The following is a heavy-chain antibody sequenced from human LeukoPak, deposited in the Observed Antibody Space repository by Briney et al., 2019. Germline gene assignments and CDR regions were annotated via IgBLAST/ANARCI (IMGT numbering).Heavy chain of an antibody. CDR2: VSAGHHA. J-gene: IGHJ4*02. CDR3: VREARGYHYTYFDY. D-gene: IGHD5-18*01. CDR1: GFTLGGHD. V-gene: IGHV3-13*01. Sequence: GGSLRLSCTASGFTLGGHDMHWVRQTTGDGLEWVAAVSAGHHAFYAGSVKGRFTVSREDAKNSLCFQMNSLRAGDTAVYYCVREARGYHYTYFDYWGQGSLVTVSS.